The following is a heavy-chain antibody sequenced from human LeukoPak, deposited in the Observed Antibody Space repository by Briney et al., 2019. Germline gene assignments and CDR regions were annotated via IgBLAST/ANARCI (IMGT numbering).Heavy chain of an antibody. V-gene: IGHV4-59*01. J-gene: IGHJ4*02. Sequence: SETLSLTCTVSGGSISSYYWSWIRQPPGKGLEGIGYIYYSGSTNYNPSLKSRVTISVDTSKNQFSLKLSSVTAADTAVYYCARWFGELSPFDYWGQGTLVTVSS. CDR3: ARWFGELSPFDY. D-gene: IGHD3-10*01. CDR1: GGSISSYY. CDR2: IYYSGST.